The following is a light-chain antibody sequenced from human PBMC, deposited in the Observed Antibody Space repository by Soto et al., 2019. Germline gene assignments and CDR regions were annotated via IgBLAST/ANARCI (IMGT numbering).Light chain of an antibody. CDR3: QQLNSYPIAT. Sequence: DIQLTQSPSFLSASVGYRVTITCRASQDISNFLAWYQQKPGKAPKLLIYAASTLQSGVPSRFSGSGSGREFTLTISSLKPEDFATYHCQQLNSYPIATFGGGTKVDIK. CDR1: QDISNF. V-gene: IGKV1-9*01. CDR2: AAS. J-gene: IGKJ4*01.